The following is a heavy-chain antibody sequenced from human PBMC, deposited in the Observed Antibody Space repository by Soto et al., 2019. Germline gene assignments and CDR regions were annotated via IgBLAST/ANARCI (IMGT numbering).Heavy chain of an antibody. Sequence: SVKVSCKASGFTFTSSAVQWVRQARGQRLEWIGWIVVGSGNTNYAQKFQERVTITRDMSTSTAYMELSSLRSEDTAVYYCAADPLRYFDWLLYGNYYGMDVWGQGTTVTVS. J-gene: IGHJ6*02. V-gene: IGHV1-58*01. CDR2: IVVGSGNT. CDR1: GFTFTSSA. D-gene: IGHD3-9*01. CDR3: AADPLRYFDWLLYGNYYGMDV.